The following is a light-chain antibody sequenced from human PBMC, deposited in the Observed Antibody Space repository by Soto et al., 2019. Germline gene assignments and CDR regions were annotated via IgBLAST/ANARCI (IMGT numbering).Light chain of an antibody. CDR1: QGISSY. J-gene: IGKJ1*01. V-gene: IGKV1-8*01. CDR2: AAS. Sequence: AIRMTQSPSSLSASTGDRVTITCRASQGISSYLAWYQQKPGKAPKLLIYAASTLQSGVPSRFSGSGSGTDSTLTISCLQSEDFATYYCQQYYSYPRTFGQGTKGEIK. CDR3: QQYYSYPRT.